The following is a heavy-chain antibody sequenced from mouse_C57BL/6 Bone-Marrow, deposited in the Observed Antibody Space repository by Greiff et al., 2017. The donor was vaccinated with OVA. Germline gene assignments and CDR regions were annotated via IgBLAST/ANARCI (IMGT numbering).Heavy chain of an antibody. CDR1: GYTFTDYN. D-gene: IGHD2-14*01. V-gene: IGHV1-18*01. J-gene: IGHJ2*01. CDR3: ARRRHIGDDY. Sequence: EVKLMESGPELVKPGASVKIPCKASGYTFTDYNMDWVKQSHGKSLEWIGDINPNNGGTIYNQKFKGKATLTVDKSSSTAYMELRSLTSEDTAVYYCARRRHIGDDYWGQGTTLTVSS. CDR2: INPNNGGT.